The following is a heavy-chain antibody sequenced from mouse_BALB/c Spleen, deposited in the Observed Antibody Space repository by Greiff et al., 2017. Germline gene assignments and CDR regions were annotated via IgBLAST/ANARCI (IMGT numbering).Heavy chain of an antibody. Sequence: EVQLQESGGDLVKPGGSLKLSCAASGFTFSSYGLSWVRQTPDKRLEWVATISSGGSYTYYPDSVKGRFTLSRDNAKNTQYLQMSRLKSEDTAMYDCARLGDYYGSSYDYFDDWGQGTTLTVSS. D-gene: IGHD1-1*01. CDR3: ARLGDYYGSSYDYFDD. V-gene: IGHV5-6*01. CDR1: GFTFSSYG. CDR2: ISSGGSYT. J-gene: IGHJ2*01.